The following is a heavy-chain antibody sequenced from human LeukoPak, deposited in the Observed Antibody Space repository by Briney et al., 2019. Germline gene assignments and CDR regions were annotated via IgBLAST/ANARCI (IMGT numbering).Heavy chain of an antibody. CDR3: AKVGNAAGTDY. CDR1: GFTFDDYA. D-gene: IGHD6-13*01. Sequence: GGSLRLSCAASGFTFDDYAMHWVRRAPGKGLEWVSGISWNSGSIGYADSVKGRFTISRDNAKNSLYLQMNSLRAEDTALYYCAKVGNAAGTDYWGQGTLVTVSS. J-gene: IGHJ4*02. CDR2: ISWNSGSI. V-gene: IGHV3-9*01.